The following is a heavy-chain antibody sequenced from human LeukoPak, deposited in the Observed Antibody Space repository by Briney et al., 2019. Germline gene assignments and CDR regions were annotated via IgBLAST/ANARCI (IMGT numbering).Heavy chain of an antibody. D-gene: IGHD5/OR15-5a*01. Sequence: KPGRSLRLSCAASGFTFSSYGMHWVRQAPGKGLEWVAVIWYDGSNKYYADSVKGRFTISRDNSKNTLYLQMNSLRAEDTAVYYCAKCLSESRVMDVWGKGTTVTVSS. CDR2: IWYDGSNK. CDR3: AKCLSESRVMDV. J-gene: IGHJ6*04. V-gene: IGHV3-33*06. CDR1: GFTFSSYG.